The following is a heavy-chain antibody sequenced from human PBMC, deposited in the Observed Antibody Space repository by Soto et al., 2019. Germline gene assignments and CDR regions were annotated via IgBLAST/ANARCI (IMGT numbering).Heavy chain of an antibody. J-gene: IGHJ6*04. Sequence: QVQLQESGPGLVKPSETLSLICTVASDSSSSYKWSWIRQTPGKGLEWIGYIANNGGISYNPSLRSRITITPSLDTPRKQVSLRLSSVTAADTAVDYCVRQGFGPRHGLGDVWGKGTTVTVSS. D-gene: IGHD3-10*01. CDR3: VRQGFGPRHGLGDV. CDR2: IANNGGI. CDR1: SDSSSSYK. V-gene: IGHV4-59*08.